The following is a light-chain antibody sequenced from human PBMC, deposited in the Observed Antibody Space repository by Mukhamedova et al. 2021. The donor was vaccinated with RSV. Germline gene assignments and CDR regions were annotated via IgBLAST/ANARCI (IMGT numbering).Light chain of an antibody. CDR2: EVS. J-gene: IGLJ2*01. CDR3: SSYTSSSTSSSTHVV. V-gene: IGLV2-14*01. Sequence: IYEVSNRPSGVSNRFSGSKSGNTASLTISGLQAEDEADYYCSSYTSSSTSSSTHVVFGGGTKLTVL.